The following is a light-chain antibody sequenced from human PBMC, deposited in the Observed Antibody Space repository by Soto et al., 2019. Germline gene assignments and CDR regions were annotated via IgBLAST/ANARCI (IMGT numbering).Light chain of an antibody. J-gene: IGKJ5*01. CDR2: DAS. V-gene: IGKV1-33*01. CDR1: QDIRNY. CDR3: QQYDDFPT. Sequence: DIQMTQSPSSLSASVGDRVTITCQASQDIRNYLNWYQQKPGKAPKLLIYDASDLETGVPSRFSRSGSGTDFTFTISSLQAEDIATYYCQQYDDFPTFGQGTRLEIK.